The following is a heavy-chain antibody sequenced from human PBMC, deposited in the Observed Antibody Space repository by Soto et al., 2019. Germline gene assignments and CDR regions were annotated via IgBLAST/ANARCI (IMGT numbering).Heavy chain of an antibody. CDR3: ARDLGGIADY. V-gene: IGHV4-30-2*01. Sequence: PSETLSLTCTVSGGSISSGGYSWSWIRQPPGKGLEWIGYIYHSGSTNYNPSLKSRVTISVDRSKSQCSLKLNSVTAADTAVYYCARDLGGIADYWGQGTLVTVSS. CDR2: IYHSGST. D-gene: IGHD2-21*01. J-gene: IGHJ4*02. CDR1: GGSISSGGYS.